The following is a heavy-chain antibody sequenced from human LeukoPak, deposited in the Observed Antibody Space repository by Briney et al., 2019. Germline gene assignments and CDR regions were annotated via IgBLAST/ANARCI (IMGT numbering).Heavy chain of an antibody. CDR3: AKDSGYYGSGSYYDY. CDR1: GFTFSSYG. D-gene: IGHD3-10*01. V-gene: IGHV3-30*02. J-gene: IGHJ4*02. CDR2: IRYDGSNK. Sequence: PGGSLRLSCAASGFTFSSYGMHWVRQAPGKGLEWVAFIRYDGSNKYYADSVKGRFTISRDNSKNTLYLQTNSLRAEDTAVYYCAKDSGYYGSGSYYDYWGQGTLVTVSS.